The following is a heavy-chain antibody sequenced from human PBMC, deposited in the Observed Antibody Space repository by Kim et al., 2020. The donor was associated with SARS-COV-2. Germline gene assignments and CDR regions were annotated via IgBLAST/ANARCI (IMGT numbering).Heavy chain of an antibody. CDR1: GGSISSYY. J-gene: IGHJ6*02. V-gene: IGHV4-4*07. CDR2: IYTSGST. D-gene: IGHD3-9*01. Sequence: SETLSLTCTVSGGSISSYYWSWIRQPAGKGLEWIGRIYTSGSTNYNPSLKSRVTMSVDTSKNQFSLKLSSVTAADTAVYYCARGAFDFDWLMGNYYYGMDVWGQGTTVTVSS. CDR3: ARGAFDFDWLMGNYYYGMDV.